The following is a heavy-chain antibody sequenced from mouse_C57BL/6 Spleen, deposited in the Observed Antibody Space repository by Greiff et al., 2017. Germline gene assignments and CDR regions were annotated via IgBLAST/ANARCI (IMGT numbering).Heavy chain of an antibody. J-gene: IGHJ3*01. D-gene: IGHD2-4*01. Sequence: VKLQQPGAELVKPGASVKMSCKASGYTFTSYWITWVKQRPGQGLEWIGDIYPGSGSTNYNEKFKSKATLTVDTSSSTAYMQLSSLTSEDSAVYYGARNYDYDGTWFAYWGQGTLVTVSA. CDR2: IYPGSGST. CDR3: ARNYDYDGTWFAY. CDR1: GYTFTSYW. V-gene: IGHV1-55*01.